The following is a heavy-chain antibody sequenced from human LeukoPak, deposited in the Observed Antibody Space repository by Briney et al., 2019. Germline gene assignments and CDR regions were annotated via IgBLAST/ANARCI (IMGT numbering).Heavy chain of an antibody. CDR3: ARASYSYDINGWVPFDY. D-gene: IGHD3-22*01. CDR2: IYTSGST. V-gene: IGHV4-61*02. Sequence: SETLSLTCTVSGNSISSGDNYWSWIRRPAGKGLEWIGRIYTSGSTNYNPSLKSRVTISGDTSKNQFSLRLSSVTAADTAVYYCARASYSYDINGWVPFDYWGQGTLVTVSS. J-gene: IGHJ4*02. CDR1: GNSISSGDNY.